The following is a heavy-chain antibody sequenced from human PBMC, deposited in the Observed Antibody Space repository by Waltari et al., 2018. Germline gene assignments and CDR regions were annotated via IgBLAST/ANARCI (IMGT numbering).Heavy chain of an antibody. CDR3: AREVTVVTPSS. CDR2: IYSGGST. CDR1: GFTVSRNS. J-gene: IGHJ5*02. D-gene: IGHD2-21*02. Sequence: EVQLVESGGGLIQPGGSLRPSCAASGFTVSRNSMHWVRQAPGKGLEWVSVIYSGGSTYYADSVKGRFTISRDNSKNTLYLQMNSLRAEDTAVYYCAREVTVVTPSSWGQGTLVTVSS. V-gene: IGHV3-53*01.